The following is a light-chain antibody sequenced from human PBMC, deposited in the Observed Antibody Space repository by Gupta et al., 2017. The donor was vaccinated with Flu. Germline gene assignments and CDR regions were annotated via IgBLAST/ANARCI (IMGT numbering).Light chain of an antibody. CDR3: QQYYSIPFT. V-gene: IGKV4-1*01. CDR1: QSVLYSSNNKNY. Sequence: DIVMTQSPDSLAVSLGERATINCKSSQSVLYSSNNKNYLAWYQQKPGQPPKLLIYWASTRESGVPDRFSGSGSGTDFTLTISSLQAEDVAVYYCQQYYSIPFTFGHGTKVDI. CDR2: WAS. J-gene: IGKJ3*01.